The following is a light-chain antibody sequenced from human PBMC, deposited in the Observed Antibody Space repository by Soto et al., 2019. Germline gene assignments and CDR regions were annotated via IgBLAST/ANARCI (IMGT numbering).Light chain of an antibody. J-gene: IGLJ1*01. CDR1: SSNIGNNY. CDR2: DNN. V-gene: IGLV1-51*01. CDR3: GTWDSSLSGGV. Sequence: QSVLTQPPSVSAAPGQKVTISCSGSSSNIGNNYVSWYQQFPGTAPKLVIYDNNKRPTGIPDRFSGSKSATSATLDITGLQTGDEADYYCGTWDSSLSGGVFGTGTKLTVL.